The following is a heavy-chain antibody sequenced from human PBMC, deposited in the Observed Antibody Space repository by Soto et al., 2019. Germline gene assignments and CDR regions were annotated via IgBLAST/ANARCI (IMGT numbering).Heavy chain of an antibody. CDR2: INYNSDAM. CDR3: TTLYSETYSRYWYFHL. J-gene: IGHJ2*01. V-gene: IGHV3-9*01. Sequence: GGSLRLSCTGSGFSFDDYAMHWVRQVPGKGLEWVAGINYNSDAMGYADSVKGRFTISRDNAKNSLYLQMNSLKTEDTAFYYCTTLYSETYSRYWYFHLWGRGTLVTVSS. CDR1: GFSFDDYA. D-gene: IGHD4-4*01.